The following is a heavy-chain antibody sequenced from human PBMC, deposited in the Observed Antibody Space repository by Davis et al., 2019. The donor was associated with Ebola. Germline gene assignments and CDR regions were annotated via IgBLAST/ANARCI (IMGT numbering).Heavy chain of an antibody. D-gene: IGHD6-19*01. Sequence: SVKVSCKASGGTFSSYAISWVRQAPGQGLEWMGGIIPILGIANYAQKFQGRVTITADESTSTAYMELSSLRSEDTAVYYCARTSIAVANTWFDPWGQGTLVTVSS. CDR1: GGTFSSYA. CDR3: ARTSIAVANTWFDP. CDR2: IIPILGIA. V-gene: IGHV1-69*10. J-gene: IGHJ5*02.